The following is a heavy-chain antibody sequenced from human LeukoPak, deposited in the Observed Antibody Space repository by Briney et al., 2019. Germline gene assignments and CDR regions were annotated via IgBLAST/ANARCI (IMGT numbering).Heavy chain of an antibody. CDR1: GFTFSSYA. V-gene: IGHV3-30*01. J-gene: IGHJ5*02. Sequence: PGRSLRLSCAASGFTFSSYAMHWVRQAPGKGLEWVAVISYDGSNKYYADSVKGRFTISRDNSKNTLYLQMNSLRAEDTAVYYCARERGEWREGSYPYNWFDPWGQGTLVTVSS. CDR2: ISYDGSNK. D-gene: IGHD3-10*01. CDR3: ARERGEWREGSYPYNWFDP.